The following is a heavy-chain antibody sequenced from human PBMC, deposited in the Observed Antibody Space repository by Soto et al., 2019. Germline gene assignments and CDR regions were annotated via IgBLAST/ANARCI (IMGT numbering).Heavy chain of an antibody. V-gene: IGHV3-7*01. CDR3: AGEMGSGYPYFDY. D-gene: IGHD3-22*01. CDR2: IKQAGSEK. Sequence: ESGGGLVQHWGSLRLSCAASGFTVSNYYLSWVRQSTGKGLEWVANIKQAGSEKNNVDSVKGRFTISRDNAKHSLYLEMNTLGAEDAAVYHCAGEMGSGYPYFDYWGQGTMFTVSS. J-gene: IGHJ4*02. CDR1: GFTVSNYY.